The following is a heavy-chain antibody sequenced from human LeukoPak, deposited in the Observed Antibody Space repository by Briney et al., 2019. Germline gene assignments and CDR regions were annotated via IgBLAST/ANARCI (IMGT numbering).Heavy chain of an antibody. CDR1: GGTFSSYA. J-gene: IGHJ2*01. Sequence: SVKVSCKASGGTFSSYAISWVRLAPGQGLEWVGGIIPFFGTVNYAQKFQGRVTITADKSTSTAYMELSSLRSEDTAVYCCARDSPFIAAAGTGWYFDLWGRGTLVTVSS. V-gene: IGHV1-69*06. D-gene: IGHD6-13*01. CDR2: IIPFFGTV. CDR3: ARDSPFIAAAGTGWYFDL.